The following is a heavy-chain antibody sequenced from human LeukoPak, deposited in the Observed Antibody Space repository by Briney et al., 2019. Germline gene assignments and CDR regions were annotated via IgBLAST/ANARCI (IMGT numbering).Heavy chain of an antibody. CDR3: VRGYSFGPYGMDV. Sequence: GGSLRLSCTASGFPFSSYAMHWVRQAPGKGLEYVSAISDSGGSTYYADSVKGRFTISRDNSKNTLYLQMSSLRAEDTAVYFCVRGYSFGPYGMDVWGQGTTVAVSS. CDR2: ISDSGGST. D-gene: IGHD2-15*01. V-gene: IGHV3-64D*09. CDR1: GFPFSSYA. J-gene: IGHJ6*02.